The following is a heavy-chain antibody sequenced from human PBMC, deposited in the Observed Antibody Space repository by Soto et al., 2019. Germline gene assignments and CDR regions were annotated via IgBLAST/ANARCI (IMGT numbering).Heavy chain of an antibody. V-gene: IGHV3-48*01. CDR2: ISSSSSTI. CDR1: GFTFSSYS. Sequence: GGSLRLSCAASGFTFSSYSMNWVSQAPGKGLEWVSYISSSSSTIYYADSVKGRFTTSRDNAKNSLYLQMNSLRAEDTAVYYCAKDLAWLSGPPPNWFDPWGQGTLVTVSS. J-gene: IGHJ5*02. CDR3: AKDLAWLSGPPPNWFDP. D-gene: IGHD6-19*01.